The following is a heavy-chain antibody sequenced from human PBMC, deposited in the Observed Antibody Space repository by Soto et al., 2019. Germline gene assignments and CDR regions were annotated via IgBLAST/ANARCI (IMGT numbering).Heavy chain of an antibody. CDR3: AKDSDSGYDFGGFDY. J-gene: IGHJ4*02. Sequence: PGGSLRLSCAASGFTFDDYAMHWVRQAPGKGLEWVSGISWNSGSIGYADSVKGRFTISRDNAKNSLYLQMNSLRAEDTALYYCAKDSDSGYDFGGFDYWGQGTLVTVSS. CDR2: ISWNSGSI. D-gene: IGHD5-12*01. CDR1: GFTFDDYA. V-gene: IGHV3-9*01.